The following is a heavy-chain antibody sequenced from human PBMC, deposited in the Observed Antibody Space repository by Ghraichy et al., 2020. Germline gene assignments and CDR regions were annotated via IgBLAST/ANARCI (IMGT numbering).Heavy chain of an antibody. J-gene: IGHJ6*02. D-gene: IGHD6-25*01. CDR3: ARLPAGKAAATSSVMDV. CDR2: SNHSGST. CDR1: GGSFSASY. V-gene: IGHV4-34*01. Sequence: SETLSLTCVVYGGSFSASYWSGIRQPPGKELEWRGESNHSGSTNYNPSLKSRVTISVDTTKNKFSLRLSSVTAADAAVYYCARLPAGKAAATSSVMDVWGQGTTVAVS.